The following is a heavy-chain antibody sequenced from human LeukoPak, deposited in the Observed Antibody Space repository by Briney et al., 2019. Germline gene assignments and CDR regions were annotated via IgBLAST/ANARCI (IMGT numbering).Heavy chain of an antibody. Sequence: SQTLSLTCTVSGGSISSGGYYWSWIRQPPGKGLEWIGYIYHSGSTYYNPSLKSRVTISVDRSKNQFSLKLSSVTAADTAVYYCARSSPDYSSTSQRRPKYYYYYMDVWGKGTTVTVSS. CDR2: IYHSGST. V-gene: IGHV4-30-2*01. D-gene: IGHD2-2*01. CDR1: GGSISSGGYY. CDR3: ARSSPDYSSTSQRRPKYYYYYMDV. J-gene: IGHJ6*03.